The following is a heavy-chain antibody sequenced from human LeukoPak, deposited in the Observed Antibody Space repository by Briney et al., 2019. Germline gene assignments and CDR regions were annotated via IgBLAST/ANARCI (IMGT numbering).Heavy chain of an antibody. D-gene: IGHD1-26*01. Sequence: SETLSLTCTVSGGSISSYYWSWIRQPPGKGLEWIGYIYYSGSTNYNPSLKSRVTISVDTSKNQFSLKLSSVTAADTAVYYCARGHRGGGSYSYYYYYMDVWGKGTTVTASS. CDR2: IYYSGST. CDR1: GGSISSYY. V-gene: IGHV4-59*01. CDR3: ARGHRGGGSYSYYYYYMDV. J-gene: IGHJ6*03.